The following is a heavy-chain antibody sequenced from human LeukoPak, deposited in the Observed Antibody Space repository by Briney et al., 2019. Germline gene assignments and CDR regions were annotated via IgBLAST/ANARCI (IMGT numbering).Heavy chain of an antibody. CDR1: GYTFISFA. J-gene: IGHJ4*02. CDR2: INAGNGNT. Sequence: ASVKVSCKASGYTFISFAMHWVRQAPGQRLEWMGWINAGNGNTKYSQKFQGRVTITRDTSANTAYMELTSLRSEDTAVYYCARRIVVVTPSQGFDYWGQGTLVTVSS. D-gene: IGHD2-21*02. V-gene: IGHV1-3*01. CDR3: ARRIVVVTPSQGFDY.